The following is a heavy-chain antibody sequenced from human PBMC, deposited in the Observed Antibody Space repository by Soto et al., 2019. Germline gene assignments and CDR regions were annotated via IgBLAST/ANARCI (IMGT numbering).Heavy chain of an antibody. CDR1: GGSISSGGYY. CDR2: IYYSGST. D-gene: IGHD5-18*01. J-gene: IGHJ4*02. Sequence: PSETLSLTCTVSGGSISSGGYYWSWIRQHPGKGLEWIGYIYYSGSTYYNPSLKSRVTISVDTSKNQFSLKLSSVTAADTAVYYCARHLDTAMVTNDYLGQGTLVTVSS. CDR3: ARHLDTAMVTNDY. V-gene: IGHV4-31*03.